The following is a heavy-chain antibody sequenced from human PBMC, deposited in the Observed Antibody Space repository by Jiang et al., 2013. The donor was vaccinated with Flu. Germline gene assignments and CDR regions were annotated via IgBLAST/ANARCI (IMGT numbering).Heavy chain of an antibody. D-gene: IGHD4-17*01. CDR2: IYYSGST. CDR1: GGSISSYY. J-gene: IGHJ4*02. V-gene: IGHV4-59*01. Sequence: GSGLVKPSETLSLTCTVSGGSISSYYWSWIRQPPGKGLEWIGYIYYSGSTNYNPSLKSRVTISVDTSKNQFSLKLSSVTAADTAVYYCARDGPTVTTPYWGQGTLVTVSS. CDR3: ARDGPTVTTPY.